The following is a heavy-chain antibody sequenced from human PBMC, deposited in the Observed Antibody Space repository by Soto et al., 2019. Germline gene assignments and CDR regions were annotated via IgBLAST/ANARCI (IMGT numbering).Heavy chain of an antibody. J-gene: IGHJ6*03. D-gene: IGHD6-6*01. CDR3: ARVIAAARPSYYYYMDV. CDR2: MNPNSGNT. V-gene: IGHV1-8*01. Sequence: ASVKASCKASGYTFTSYDINWVRQATGQGIEWMGWMNPNSGNTGYAQKFQGRVTMARNTSISTAYMELSSLRSEDTAVYYCARVIAAARPSYYYYMDVWGKGTTVTVSS. CDR1: GYTFTSYD.